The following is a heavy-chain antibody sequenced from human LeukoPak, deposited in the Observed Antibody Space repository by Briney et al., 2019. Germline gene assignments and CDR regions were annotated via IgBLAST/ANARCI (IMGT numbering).Heavy chain of an antibody. Sequence: ASVKVSCKASGYTFTSYGISWVRQAPGQGLEWMGWISAYNGNTNYAQKLQGRVTMTTDTSTSTAYMELRSLRSDDTAVYYCASMRYSSVFYYYYYYYMDVWGKGTTVTVSS. D-gene: IGHD6-25*01. J-gene: IGHJ6*03. V-gene: IGHV1-18*01. CDR1: GYTFTSYG. CDR3: ASMRYSSVFYYYYYYYMDV. CDR2: ISAYNGNT.